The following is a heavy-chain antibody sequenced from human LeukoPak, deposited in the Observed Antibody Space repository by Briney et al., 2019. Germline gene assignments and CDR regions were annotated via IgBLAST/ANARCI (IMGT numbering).Heavy chain of an antibody. J-gene: IGHJ6*03. V-gene: IGHV3-74*01. D-gene: IGHD3-3*01. CDR1: GFTFSSYW. Sequence: GGSLRLSCAASGFTFSSYWMHWVRQAPGKGLVWVSRINSDGSSTSYADSVKGRFTISRDNAKNTLYLQMNSLKAEDTAVYYCARGDYDFWSGYPYYYYYMDVWGKGTTVTVSS. CDR3: ARGDYDFWSGYPYYYYYMDV. CDR2: INSDGSST.